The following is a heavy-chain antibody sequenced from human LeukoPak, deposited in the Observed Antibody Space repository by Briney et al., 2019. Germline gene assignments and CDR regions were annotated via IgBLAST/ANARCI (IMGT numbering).Heavy chain of an antibody. J-gene: IGHJ6*03. CDR2: IIPIFGTA. CDR3: ARVRGDSSGYYYYYMDV. D-gene: IGHD3-22*01. CDR1: GGTFSSYA. V-gene: IGHV1-69*05. Sequence: GASVKVSCKASGGTFSSYAISWVRQAPGQGLEWMGRIIPIFGTANYAQKFQGRVTITTDESTSTAYMELSSLRSEDTAVYYCARVRGDSSGYYYYYMDVWGKGTTVIVSS.